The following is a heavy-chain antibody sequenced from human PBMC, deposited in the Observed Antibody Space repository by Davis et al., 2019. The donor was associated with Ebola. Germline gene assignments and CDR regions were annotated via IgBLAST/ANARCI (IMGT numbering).Heavy chain of an antibody. D-gene: IGHD3-22*01. J-gene: IGHJ6*02. CDR2: INPNSGTT. CDR3: ARGGITVTVVPRDYYYGLDV. CDR1: GYTFTNNG. Sequence: AASVKVSCKASGYTFTNNGISWVRQAPGQGLEWMGRINPNSGTTNFAQRFQGRVTLTWDTSTSTAYMELSRLRSDDTAVYYCARGGITVTVVPRDYYYGLDVWGQGTTVTVSS. V-gene: IGHV1-2*06.